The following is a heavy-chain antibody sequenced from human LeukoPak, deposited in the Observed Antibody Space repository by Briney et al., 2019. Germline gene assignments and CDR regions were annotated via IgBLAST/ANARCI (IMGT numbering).Heavy chain of an antibody. CDR1: GYTFTGYY. J-gene: IGHJ4*02. D-gene: IGHD1-26*01. Sequence: ASVKVSCKASGYTFTGYYMHWVRQAPGQGLEWMGWINPNSSGTNYAQKFQGRVTMTRDTSTSTVYMELSSLRSEDTAVYYCASETGSYYFDYWGQGTLVTVSS. V-gene: IGHV1-2*02. CDR3: ASETGSYYFDY. CDR2: INPNSSGT.